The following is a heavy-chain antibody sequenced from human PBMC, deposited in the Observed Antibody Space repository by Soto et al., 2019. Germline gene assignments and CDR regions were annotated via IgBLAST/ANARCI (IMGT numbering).Heavy chain of an antibody. CDR3: ARDLWGYCGADCYPLDV. D-gene: IGHD2-21*02. CDR2: MYNTGST. CDR1: GGSISSYY. Sequence: QVRLQESGPGLVKPSETLSLTCTVSGGSISSYYWSWIRQPPGKGLEWIGYMYNTGSTIYNPSLKSRVAMSVHTSKNQFSLKLNSVTAADTAVYYWARDLWGYCGADCYPLDVWGQGTTVTVSS. J-gene: IGHJ6*02. V-gene: IGHV4-59*01.